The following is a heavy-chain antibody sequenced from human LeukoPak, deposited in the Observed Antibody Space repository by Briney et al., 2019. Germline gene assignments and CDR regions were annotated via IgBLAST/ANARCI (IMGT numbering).Heavy chain of an antibody. J-gene: IGHJ4*02. CDR1: GFTFSSYW. V-gene: IGHV3-7*01. CDR2: IKQDGSEK. CDR3: ANYRELLATYYFDY. D-gene: IGHD2/OR15-2a*01. Sequence: GGSLRLPCAASGFTFSSYWMSWVRQAPGKGLEWVANIKQDGSEKYYVDSVKGRFTISRDNAKNSLYLQMNSLRAEDTAVYYCANYRELLATYYFDYWGQGTLVTVSS.